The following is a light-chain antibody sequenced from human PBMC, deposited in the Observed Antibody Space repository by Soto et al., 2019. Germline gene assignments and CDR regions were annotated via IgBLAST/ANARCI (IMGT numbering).Light chain of an antibody. J-gene: IGLJ1*01. Sequence: QLVLTQPPSLSGAPGQRVTISCTGSNSNIGAGYDVHWYQQFPGTTPKLLIFGNNNRPSGVPDRFSGSKSGTSASLAITGLQADDEADYYCQSYDSGLDDSVFGSGTKVTVL. CDR3: QSYDSGLDDSV. CDR2: GNN. CDR1: NSNIGAGYD. V-gene: IGLV1-40*01.